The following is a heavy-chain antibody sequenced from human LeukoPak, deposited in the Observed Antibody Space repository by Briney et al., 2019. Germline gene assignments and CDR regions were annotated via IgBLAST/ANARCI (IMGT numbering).Heavy chain of an antibody. CDR2: MNPNSGNT. Sequence: GASVKVSCKASGYTFTSYDINWVRQATGQGLEWMGWMNPNSGNTGYAQKFQGRVTMTRDTSISTAYMELSSLRSDDTAVYYCASFQEADSVFTFDPWGQGTLVTVSS. J-gene: IGHJ5*02. CDR3: ASFQEADSVFTFDP. V-gene: IGHV1-8*01. CDR1: GYTFTSYD. D-gene: IGHD3/OR15-3a*01.